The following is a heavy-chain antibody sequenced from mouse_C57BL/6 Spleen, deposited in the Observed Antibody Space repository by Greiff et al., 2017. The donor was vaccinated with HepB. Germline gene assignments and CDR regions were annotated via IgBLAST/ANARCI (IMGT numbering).Heavy chain of an antibody. J-gene: IGHJ2*01. Sequence: DVKLVESGGGLVKPGGSLKLSCAASGFTFSSYAMSWVRQTPEKRLEWVATISDGGSYTYYPDNVKGRFTISRDNAKNNLYLQMSHLKSEDTAMYYCARVLNYAYRGDYFDYWGQGTTLTVSS. CDR2: ISDGGSYT. V-gene: IGHV5-4*03. CDR3: ARVLNYAYRGDYFDY. CDR1: GFTFSSYA. D-gene: IGHD2-2*01.